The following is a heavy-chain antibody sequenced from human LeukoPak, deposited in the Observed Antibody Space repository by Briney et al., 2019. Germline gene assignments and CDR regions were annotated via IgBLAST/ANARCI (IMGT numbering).Heavy chain of an antibody. CDR2: ITGISGAT. CDR1: GFTFSNYV. Sequence: GGPLRLSCTASGFTFSNYVMSWVRQAPGKGLEWVSAITGISGATYIADSVKGRFTISRDNPKNALFLQMDLLRAEDTAVYYCAKGSAAARPYYFDYWGLGVLVTVSS. CDR3: AKGSAAARPYYFDY. V-gene: IGHV3-23*01. J-gene: IGHJ4*02. D-gene: IGHD6-6*01.